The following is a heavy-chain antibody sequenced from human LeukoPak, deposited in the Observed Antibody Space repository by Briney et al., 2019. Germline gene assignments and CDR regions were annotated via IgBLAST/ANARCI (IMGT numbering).Heavy chain of an antibody. J-gene: IGHJ4*02. CDR1: GYSFTSYW. D-gene: IGHD6-19*01. Sequence: GESLKISCKGSGYSFTSYWIGWVRQMPGKGLEWMGIIYPGDSGTRYSPSFQGQVTISADKSISTAYLQWSSLKASDTAMYYCASGRRGAVAGTGELFDYWGQGTLVTVSS. CDR3: ASGRRGAVAGTGELFDY. CDR2: IYPGDSGT. V-gene: IGHV5-51*01.